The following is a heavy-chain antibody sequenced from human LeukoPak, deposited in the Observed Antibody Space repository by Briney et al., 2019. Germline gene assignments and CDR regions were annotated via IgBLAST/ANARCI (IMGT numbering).Heavy chain of an antibody. J-gene: IGHJ4*02. V-gene: IGHV1-18*01. Sequence: ASVKVSCKASGYTFTSYGISWVRQAPGQGLEWMGWISGYNGDTSYAQKFQGRVTMTTDTSTSTAYMELRNLRSGDTAMYYCARGQENEYCSGGSCYEEMNDYWGQGTLVTVSS. CDR2: ISGYNGDT. CDR3: ARGQENEYCSGGSCYEEMNDY. CDR1: GYTFTSYG. D-gene: IGHD2-15*01.